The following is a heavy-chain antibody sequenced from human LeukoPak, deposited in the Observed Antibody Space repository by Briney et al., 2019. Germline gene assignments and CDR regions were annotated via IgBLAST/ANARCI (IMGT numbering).Heavy chain of an antibody. Sequence: GRSLRLSCAASGFTFSSYGMHWVRQAPGKGLEWVALISYDGSNKYYADSVKGQFTISRDNSKNTLSLQMNSLRAEDTAVYYCAKDGYCTDGSCYPNFFDSWGQGTLVTVSP. D-gene: IGHD2-15*01. CDR1: GFTFSSYG. J-gene: IGHJ4*02. CDR2: ISYDGSNK. V-gene: IGHV3-30*18. CDR3: AKDGYCTDGSCYPNFFDS.